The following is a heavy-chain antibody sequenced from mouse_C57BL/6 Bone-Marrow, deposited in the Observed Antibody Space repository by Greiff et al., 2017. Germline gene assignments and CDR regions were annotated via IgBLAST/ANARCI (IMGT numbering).Heavy chain of an antibody. CDR2: IYPRSGNT. CDR3: ARSRTTSYYGSSYQYYCDY. J-gene: IGHJ2*01. CDR1: GYTFTSYG. V-gene: IGHV1-81*01. Sequence: QVQLQQSGAELARPGASVKLSCKASGYTFTSYGISWVKQRTGQGLAWIGEIYPRSGNTYYNEQFKGKATLTADKSSSTAYMELRSLTSEDSAVYFCARSRTTSYYGSSYQYYCDYWGQGTTLTVSS. D-gene: IGHD1-1*01.